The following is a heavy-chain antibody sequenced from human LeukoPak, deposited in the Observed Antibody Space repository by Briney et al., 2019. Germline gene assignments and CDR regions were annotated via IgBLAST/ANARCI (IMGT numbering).Heavy chain of an antibody. V-gene: IGHV3-21*03. CDR3: ARDLVDTLGGGSGYGMDV. CDR1: GFTFSSYS. J-gene: IGHJ6*02. CDR2: ISSSSSYI. Sequence: PGGSLRLSCAASGFTFSSYSMNWVRQAPGKGLEWVSSISSSSSYIYYADSVKGRFTISRDNAKNSLYLQMNSLRAEDTAVYYCARDLVDTLGGGSGYGMDVWGQGTTVTVSS. D-gene: IGHD5-18*01.